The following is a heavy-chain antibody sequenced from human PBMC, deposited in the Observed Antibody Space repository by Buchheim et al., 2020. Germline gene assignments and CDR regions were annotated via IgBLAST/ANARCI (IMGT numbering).Heavy chain of an antibody. CDR1: AFTLSSSA. CDR3: ARGSGYYFDF. CDR2: VGRGGTP. Sequence: EVQLLESGGDLVQPGGSLRLSCAASAFTLSSSAMRWVRQAPGKGLEWISTVGRGGTPYSADSVKGRFTISRDNSKHTLYLQMNSLRAEDTAIYYCARGSGYYFDFWGPGTL. V-gene: IGHV3-23*01. J-gene: IGHJ4*02.